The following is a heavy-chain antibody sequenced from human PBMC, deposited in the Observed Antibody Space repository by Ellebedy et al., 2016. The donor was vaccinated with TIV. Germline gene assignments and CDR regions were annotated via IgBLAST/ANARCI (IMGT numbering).Heavy chain of an antibody. CDR2: RSFDGSDK. CDR1: GFTFSSYG. CDR3: AKGYSYGDY. D-gene: IGHD5-18*01. Sequence: GESLKISCAASGFTFSSYGMHWVRQAPGKGLEWVAVRSFDGSDKYYADSVKGRFTISRDNSKNTLYLQLNSLRAEDTAVYYCAKGYSYGDYWGQGTLVTVSS. J-gene: IGHJ4*02. V-gene: IGHV3-30*18.